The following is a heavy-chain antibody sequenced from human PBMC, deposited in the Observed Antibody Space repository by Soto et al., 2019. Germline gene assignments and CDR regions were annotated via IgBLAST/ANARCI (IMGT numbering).Heavy chain of an antibody. CDR3: ARSITMVRGVIGSFDY. CDR2: ISSSSSTI. CDR1: GFTFSSYS. V-gene: IGHV3-48*02. J-gene: IGHJ4*02. D-gene: IGHD3-10*01. Sequence: GGSLRLSCAASGFTFSSYSMNWVRQAPGKGLEWVSYISSSSSTIYYADSVKGRFTISRDNANNSLYLQMNSLRDEDTAVYYCARSITMVRGVIGSFDYWGQGTLVTVSS.